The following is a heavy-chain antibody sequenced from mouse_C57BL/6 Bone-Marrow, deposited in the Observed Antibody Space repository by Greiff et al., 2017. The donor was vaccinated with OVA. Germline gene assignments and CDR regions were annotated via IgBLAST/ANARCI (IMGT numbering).Heavy chain of an antibody. Sequence: DVQLVESGGDLVKPGGSLKLSCAASGFTFSSYGMSWVRQTPDKRLEWVATISSGGSYTYYPDSVQGRFTISRDNAKNTLYLQISSLKSEDTAMYYGARRLSSYFDYWGQGTTLTVSS. D-gene: IGHD6-5*01. CDR1: GFTFSSYG. V-gene: IGHV5-6*01. CDR2: ISSGGSYT. J-gene: IGHJ2*01. CDR3: ARRLSSYFDY.